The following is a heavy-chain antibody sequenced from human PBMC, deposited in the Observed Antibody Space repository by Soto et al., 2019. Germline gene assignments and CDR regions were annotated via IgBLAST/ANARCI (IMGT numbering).Heavy chain of an antibody. CDR2: ISGSGGST. J-gene: IGHJ1*01. Sequence: EVQLLESGGGLVQPGGSLRLSCAASGFTFSSYAMSWVRQAPGRGLEWVSAISGSGGSTYYADSVKGRFTISRDNSKNTLYLQMNSLRAEDTAVYYCAKGVGATHEYFQHWGQGTLVTVSS. V-gene: IGHV3-23*01. D-gene: IGHD1-26*01. CDR1: GFTFSSYA. CDR3: AKGVGATHEYFQH.